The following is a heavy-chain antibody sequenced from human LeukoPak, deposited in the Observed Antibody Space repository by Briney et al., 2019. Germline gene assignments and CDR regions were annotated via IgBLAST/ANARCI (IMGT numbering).Heavy chain of an antibody. CDR2: IKQDGSEK. D-gene: IGHD5-12*01. CDR1: GFTFSSYW. V-gene: IGHV3-7*01. J-gene: IGHJ4*02. Sequence: PGGSLRLSCAASGFTFSSYWMSWVRQAPGKGLEWVANIKQDGSEKYYVDSVKGRFTISRDNAKNSLYLQMNSLRAEDTAVYYCARARTQGVATIPYYFDYWGQGTLVTVSS. CDR3: ARARTQGVATIPYYFDY.